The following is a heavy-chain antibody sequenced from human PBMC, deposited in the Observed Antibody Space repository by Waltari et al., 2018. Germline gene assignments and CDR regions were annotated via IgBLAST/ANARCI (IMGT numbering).Heavy chain of an antibody. J-gene: IGHJ4*02. CDR3: ATYDSSGYPYYFDY. D-gene: IGHD3-22*01. Sequence: QVQLVQSGAEVKKPGASVKVSCKASGYTFTSYDINWVRQATGQGLEWMGWMNPNSGNTGYAQKFQGRGTMTRNTSISTAYMELSSLRSEDTAVYYCATYDSSGYPYYFDYWGQGTLVTVSS. CDR2: MNPNSGNT. V-gene: IGHV1-8*01. CDR1: GYTFTSYD.